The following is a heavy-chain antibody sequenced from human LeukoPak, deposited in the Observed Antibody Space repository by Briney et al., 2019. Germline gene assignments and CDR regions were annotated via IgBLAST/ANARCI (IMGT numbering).Heavy chain of an antibody. CDR2: LKQDGSER. V-gene: IGHV3-7*01. J-gene: IGHJ6*03. Sequence: PGGSLRLSCAASGFTFSSYWMSWVRQAPGKGLEWVANLKQDGSERYYVDSVKGRFTISRDNSKNTLYLQMNSLRAADTAVYYCAKEGDWNDVTLMDVWGKGTTVTISS. CDR3: AKEGDWNDVTLMDV. D-gene: IGHD1-1*01. CDR1: GFTFSSYW.